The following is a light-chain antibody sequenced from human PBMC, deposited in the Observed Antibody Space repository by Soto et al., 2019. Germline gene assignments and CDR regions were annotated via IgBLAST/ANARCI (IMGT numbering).Light chain of an antibody. J-gene: IGKJ4*01. Sequence: EIVLTQSPATLSLSPGERATLSCRASQSVSSYLAWCQQKPGQAPRLLIYDASNRATCIPARFSGSGSGTDFTLTISSLEPEDFAVYYCQQRINWPPEITFGGGTKVEIK. CDR1: QSVSSY. CDR3: QQRINWPPEIT. V-gene: IGKV3-11*01. CDR2: DAS.